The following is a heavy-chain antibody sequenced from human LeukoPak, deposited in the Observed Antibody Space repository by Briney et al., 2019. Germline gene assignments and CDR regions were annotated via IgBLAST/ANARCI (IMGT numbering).Heavy chain of an antibody. J-gene: IGHJ4*02. CDR2: IYTSGST. D-gene: IGHD5-24*01. CDR1: GGSISSYY. Sequence: SETLSLTCTVSGGSISSYYWSWIRQPAGKGLEWIGRIYTSGSTNYNPSLKSRVTMSVDTSKNQFSLKLSSVTAADTAVYYCARGFRDGYNQYYFDYWGQGTLVTVSS. CDR3: ARGFRDGYNQYYFDY. V-gene: IGHV4-4*07.